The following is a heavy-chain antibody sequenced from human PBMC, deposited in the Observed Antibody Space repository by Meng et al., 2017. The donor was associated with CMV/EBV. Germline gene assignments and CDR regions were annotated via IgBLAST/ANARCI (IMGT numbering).Heavy chain of an antibody. D-gene: IGHD3-10*01. CDR1: GFTFSNAW. V-gene: IGHV3-15*01. CDR3: TTGVVYYYYYGMDV. J-gene: IGHJ6*02. CDR2: IKSKTYGGTT. Sequence: GESLKISCAASGFTFSNAWMSWVRQAPGKGLEWVGRIKSKTYGGTTDYAAPVKGRFTISRDDSKNTLYLQMNSLKTEDTAVYYCTTGVVYYYYYGMDVWGQGTTVTVSS.